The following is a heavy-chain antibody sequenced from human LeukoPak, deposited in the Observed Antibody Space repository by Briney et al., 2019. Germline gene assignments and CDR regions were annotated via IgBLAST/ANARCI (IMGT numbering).Heavy chain of an antibody. J-gene: IGHJ4*02. V-gene: IGHV3-33*06. Sequence: GGSLRLSCAASGFTFSTSGMHLVRQAPGKGLEWVAVIWYDGSYKYYADSVKGRFTISRDNSKDTLYLQMNSLRDEDTAVYYCAKDSAGGLGTNFDYWGQGTLVTVSS. CDR1: GFTFSTSG. CDR2: IWYDGSYK. D-gene: IGHD7-27*01. CDR3: AKDSAGGLGTNFDY.